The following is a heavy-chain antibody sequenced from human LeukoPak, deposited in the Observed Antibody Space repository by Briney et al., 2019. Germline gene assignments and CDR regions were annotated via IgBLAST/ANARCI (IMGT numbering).Heavy chain of an antibody. CDR2: ICASGDTI. J-gene: IGHJ4*02. V-gene: IGHV3-11*01. D-gene: IGHD5-24*01. CDR1: GFTFSDHY. Sequence: GGSLRLSCAASGFTFSDHYMSWNRQAPGKGLEWVSYICASGDTIYYADSVKGRFTISRDNARNSLYLQMSSLRAEDTAVYYCAARSVASNPEAYWGQGTLVTVSS. CDR3: AARSVASNPEAY.